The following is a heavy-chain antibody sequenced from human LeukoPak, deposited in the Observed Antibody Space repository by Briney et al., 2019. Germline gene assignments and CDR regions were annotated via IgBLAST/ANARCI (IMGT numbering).Heavy chain of an antibody. J-gene: IGHJ4*02. D-gene: IGHD3-22*01. V-gene: IGHV4-59*01. CDR1: GGSINNYY. CDR2: MYYSGST. Sequence: SETLSLTCIVSGGSINNYYWSWIRQPPGKGLEWIGCMYYSGSTNYNPSLKSRVTISVDTSQNQFSLQLSSVTAADTAVYYCARLLLYYYESSGYYSYFDSWGQGTLVTVSS. CDR3: ARLLLYYYESSGYYSYFDS.